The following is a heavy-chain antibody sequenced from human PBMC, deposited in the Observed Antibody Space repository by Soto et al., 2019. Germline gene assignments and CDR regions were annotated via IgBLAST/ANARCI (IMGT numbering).Heavy chain of an antibody. D-gene: IGHD1-26*01. CDR1: GFTFSSYA. Sequence: GSLRLSCAASGFTFSSYAMSWVRQAPGKGLEWVSAISGSGGSTYYADSVKGRFTISRDNSKNTLYLQMNSLRAEDTAVYYCAKDQWELGYFDYWGQGTLVTVSS. CDR2: ISGSGGST. J-gene: IGHJ4*02. V-gene: IGHV3-23*01. CDR3: AKDQWELGYFDY.